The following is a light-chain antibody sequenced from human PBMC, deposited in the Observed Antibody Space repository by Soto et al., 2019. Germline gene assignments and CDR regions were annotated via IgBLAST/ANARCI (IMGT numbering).Light chain of an antibody. Sequence: EIVMTQSPATLSVSPGERATLSCRASQSISSNLAWYQQKPGQAPRLLISGASTRATGIPARFSGSGSGTDFTLTISSLQSEDFAVYYCQQYVHWPPGTFGQGTTVEIK. CDR3: QQYVHWPPGT. CDR1: QSISSN. V-gene: IGKV3-15*01. J-gene: IGKJ1*01. CDR2: GAS.